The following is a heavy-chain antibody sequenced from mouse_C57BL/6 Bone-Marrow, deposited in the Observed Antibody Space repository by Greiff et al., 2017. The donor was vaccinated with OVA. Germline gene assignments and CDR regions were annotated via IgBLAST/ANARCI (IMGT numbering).Heavy chain of an antibody. CDR3: ASRVRWFAY. CDR1: GYTFTGSC. CDR2: ILPGSGST. J-gene: IGHJ3*01. D-gene: IGHD3-3*01. Sequence: VQLQQSGAELMKPGASVKLSCTATGYTFTGSCIEWVKQRPGHGLEWIGSILPGSGSTNYNEKFKGKATFTADTSSNTAYMQLSSLTTEDSAIYYCASRVRWFAYWGQGTLVTVSA. V-gene: IGHV1-9*01.